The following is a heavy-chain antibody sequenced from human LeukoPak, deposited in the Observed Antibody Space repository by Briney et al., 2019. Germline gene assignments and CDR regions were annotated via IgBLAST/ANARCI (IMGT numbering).Heavy chain of an antibody. Sequence: SETLSLTCTVSGGPISSHYWSWIRQPPGKGLEWIGYIYYSGSTNYNPSLKSRVTISVDTSKNQFSLKLSSVTAADTAVYYCARGHYDFWSGYYTLYYFDYWGQGTLVTVSS. CDR3: ARGHYDFWSGYYTLYYFDY. V-gene: IGHV4-59*11. CDR2: IYYSGST. J-gene: IGHJ4*02. D-gene: IGHD3-3*01. CDR1: GGPISSHY.